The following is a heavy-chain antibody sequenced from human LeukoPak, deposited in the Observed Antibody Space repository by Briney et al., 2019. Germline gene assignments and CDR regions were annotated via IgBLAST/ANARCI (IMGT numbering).Heavy chain of an antibody. CDR1: GYTFTSYG. Sequence: ASVKVSCKASGYTFTSYGISWVGQAPGQGVEGMGWISAYNGKTNYAQKLQGRATMPTHTSTSPAYMELRSLRSDDTAVYYCARDILGYCSSTSCYEGGWFAPWGQGTLVTVSS. CDR2: ISAYNGKT. J-gene: IGHJ5*02. V-gene: IGHV1-18*04. D-gene: IGHD2-2*01. CDR3: ARDILGYCSSTSCYEGGWFAP.